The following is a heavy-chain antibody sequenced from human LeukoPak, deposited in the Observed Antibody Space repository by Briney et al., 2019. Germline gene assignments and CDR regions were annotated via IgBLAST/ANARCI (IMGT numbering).Heavy chain of an antibody. V-gene: IGHV3-21*01. J-gene: IGHJ4*02. CDR3: ARGDLESTVTTFGY. Sequence: GGSLRLPCAASGFTFSSYSMNWVRQAPGKGLEWVSSISSSSSYMHSADSVKGRFTISRDNAKNSLYLQMNSLRAEDTAVYYCARGDLESTVTTFGYWGQGTLVTVSS. CDR1: GFTFSSYS. D-gene: IGHD4-17*01. CDR2: ISSSSSYM.